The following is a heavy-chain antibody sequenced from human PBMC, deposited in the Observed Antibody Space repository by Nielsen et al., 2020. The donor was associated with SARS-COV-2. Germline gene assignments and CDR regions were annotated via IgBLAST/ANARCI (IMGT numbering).Heavy chain of an antibody. CDR1: GFTFSSYS. CDR3: ARDRNGDGSGSYYPYGMDV. Sequence: GVLRLSCAASGFTFSSYSMNWVRQAPGKGLEWVSSISSSSSYIYYADSVKGRFTISRDNAKNSLYLQMNSLRAEDTAVYYCARDRNGDGSGSYYPYGMDVWGQGTTVTVSS. CDR2: ISSSSSYI. V-gene: IGHV3-21*01. D-gene: IGHD3-10*01. J-gene: IGHJ6*02.